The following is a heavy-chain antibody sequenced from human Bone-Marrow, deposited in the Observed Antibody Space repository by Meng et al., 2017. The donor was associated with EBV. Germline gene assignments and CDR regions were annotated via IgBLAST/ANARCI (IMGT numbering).Heavy chain of an antibody. D-gene: IGHD3-10*01. J-gene: IGHJ5*02. CDR3: ARDVYASGTYRADP. CDR1: GYTFTRYD. Sequence: QVQLVQSGAEVKKPGASVKVSCKASGYTFTRYDINWVRQATGQGLEWMGWMDPNSGNTGFAQKFQGRVTMTRNTSISTAYMELSALTSEDTAVYYCARDVYASGTYRADPWGQGTQVTVFS. CDR2: MDPNSGNT. V-gene: IGHV1-8*01.